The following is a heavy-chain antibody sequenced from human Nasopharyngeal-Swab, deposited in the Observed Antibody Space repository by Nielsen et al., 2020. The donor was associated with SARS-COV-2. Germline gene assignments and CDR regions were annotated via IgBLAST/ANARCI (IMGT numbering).Heavy chain of an antibody. D-gene: IGHD3-3*01. V-gene: IGHV1-69*06. J-gene: IGHJ6*02. CDR1: GGTFSSYA. Sequence: SVKVSCKASGGTFSSYAISWVRQAPGQGLEWMGGIIPIFGTANYAQKFQGRVTITADKSTSTAYMELSSLRSEGTAVYYCARDRIEITIFGVVYYGMDVWGQGTTVTVSS. CDR2: IIPIFGTA. CDR3: ARDRIEITIFGVVYYGMDV.